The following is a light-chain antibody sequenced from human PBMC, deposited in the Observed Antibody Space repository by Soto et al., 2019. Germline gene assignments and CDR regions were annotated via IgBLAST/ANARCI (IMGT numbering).Light chain of an antibody. J-gene: IGLJ2*01. Sequence: QSVLTQPPSVSAAPGQKVTISCSGSSSNIGNNYVSWFQQLPGTAPKLLIYDNNKRPPGIPDRFSGSKSGTSATLGITGLQTGDEADYYCGAWDSSLSGGVFGGGTKVTVL. V-gene: IGLV1-51*01. CDR1: SSNIGNNY. CDR3: GAWDSSLSGGV. CDR2: DNN.